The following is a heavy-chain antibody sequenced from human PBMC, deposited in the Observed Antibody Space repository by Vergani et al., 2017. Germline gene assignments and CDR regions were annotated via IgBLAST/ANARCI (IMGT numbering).Heavy chain of an antibody. Sequence: QVQLVQSGAEVKKPGSSVKVSCKASGGTFSSYAISWVRQAPGQGLEWMGRIIPIFGTANYAKKFQGSVTMTADEATSTAYMELSRLRSEDTAVYYCAEGIQLWAPVWFDPWGKGCLGTVSS. CDR2: IIPIFGTA. J-gene: IGHJ5*02. D-gene: IGHD5-18*01. V-gene: IGHV1-69*18. CDR3: AEGIQLWAPVWFDP. CDR1: GGTFSSYA.